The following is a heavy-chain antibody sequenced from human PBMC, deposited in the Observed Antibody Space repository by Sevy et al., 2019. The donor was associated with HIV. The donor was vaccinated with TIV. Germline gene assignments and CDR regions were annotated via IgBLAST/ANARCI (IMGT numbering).Heavy chain of an antibody. CDR1: GFNFSDSD. CDR3: TRRAYYYDSSGYYPNFDY. J-gene: IGHJ4*02. V-gene: IGHV3-73*01. CDR2: IRSKANSYAT. D-gene: IGHD3-22*01. Sequence: GGSLRLSCAASGFNFSDSDMHWVRQASGKGLEWVGRIRSKANSYATAYAASMKGRFTISRDDSKNTAYLQMNSLKTEDTAVYYCTRRAYYYDSSGYYPNFDYWGQGILVTVSS.